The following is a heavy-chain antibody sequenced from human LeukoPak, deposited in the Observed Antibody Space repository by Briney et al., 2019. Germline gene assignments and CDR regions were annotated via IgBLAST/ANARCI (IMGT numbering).Heavy chain of an antibody. D-gene: IGHD5-12*01. CDR2: IYYSGST. CDR1: GGSISSYY. V-gene: IGHV4-59*08. J-gene: IGHJ6*02. Sequence: SDPLSLPCTLSGGSISSYYWSWIRQPPGKGLVWIGYIYYSGSTNYNTSLKSRVTISVDTSKNQFSLKLSSVTAADTAVYYCARHFKGLPYYYGMDVWGQGTTVTVSS. CDR3: ARHFKGLPYYYGMDV.